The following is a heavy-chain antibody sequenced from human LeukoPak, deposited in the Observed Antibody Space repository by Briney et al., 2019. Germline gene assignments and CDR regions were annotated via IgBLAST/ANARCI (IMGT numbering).Heavy chain of an antibody. D-gene: IGHD5-12*01. CDR1: GFTLSSYN. CDR3: ARDLGVYSGYDSFDY. Sequence: PGGSLRLSCAASGFTLSSYNMNWVRQAPGKGLEWVSYISSSSNYIYYADSVRGRFTISKDNAKNSLYLQMNSLRAEDTAVYYCARDLGVYSGYDSFDYWGQGTLVTVSS. CDR2: ISSSSNYI. J-gene: IGHJ4*02. V-gene: IGHV3-21*01.